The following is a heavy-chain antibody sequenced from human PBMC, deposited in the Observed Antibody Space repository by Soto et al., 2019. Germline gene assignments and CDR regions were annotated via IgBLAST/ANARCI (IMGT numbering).Heavy chain of an antibody. Sequence: QVQLQQWGAGLLKPSETLSLTCAVYGGSFSCYYWSWIRQPPGKGLEWIGEINHSGSTNYNPSLKSRVTISVDTSKNQFSLKLSSVTAADTAVYYCARHNRITMVRGVNRGSRYYFDYWGQGTLVTVSS. CDR3: ARHNRITMVRGVNRGSRYYFDY. D-gene: IGHD3-10*01. CDR1: GGSFSCYY. J-gene: IGHJ4*02. CDR2: INHSGST. V-gene: IGHV4-34*01.